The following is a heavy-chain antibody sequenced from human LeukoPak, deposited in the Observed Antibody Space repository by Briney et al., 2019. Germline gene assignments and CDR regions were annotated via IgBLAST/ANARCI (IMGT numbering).Heavy chain of an antibody. J-gene: IGHJ4*02. Sequence: GGSLRRYCAASGFTVSSFDRHWVRQAPGKGLEYVSAISSNGGSTYYANSVKGRFTISRDNSKNTLYPQMNSLRAEDTAVYSCEKGSGQWQVMFYSWGQGTLVTVSS. V-gene: IGHV3-64*01. D-gene: IGHD6-19*01. CDR3: EKGSGQWQVMFYS. CDR1: GFTVSSFD. CDR2: ISSNGGST.